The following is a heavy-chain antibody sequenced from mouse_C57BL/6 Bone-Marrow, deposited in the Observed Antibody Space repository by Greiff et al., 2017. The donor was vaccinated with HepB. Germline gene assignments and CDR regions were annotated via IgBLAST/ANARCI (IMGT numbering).Heavy chain of an antibody. Sequence: VQLQQPGAELVKPGASVKLSCKASGYTFTSYWMQWVKQRPGQGLEWIGEIDPSDSYTNYNQKFKGKATLTVDTSSSTAYMQLSSLTSEDSAVYYCATAQATLYYAMDYWGQGTSVTVSS. J-gene: IGHJ4*01. V-gene: IGHV1-50*01. D-gene: IGHD3-2*02. CDR1: GYTFTSYW. CDR2: IDPSDSYT. CDR3: ATAQATLYYAMDY.